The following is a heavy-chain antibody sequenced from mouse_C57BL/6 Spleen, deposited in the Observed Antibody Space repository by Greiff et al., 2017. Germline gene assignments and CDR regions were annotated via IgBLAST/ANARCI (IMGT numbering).Heavy chain of an antibody. Sequence: QVQLQQSGPELVKPGASVKISCKASGYSFTSYYIHWVKQRPGQGLAWIGWIYPGSGNTKYNEKFKGKATLTADTSSSTAYMQLSSLTSEDSAVYYCARGDTTVADYYAMDYWGQGTSVTVSS. CDR3: ARGDTTVADYYAMDY. D-gene: IGHD1-1*01. J-gene: IGHJ4*01. CDR2: IYPGSGNT. CDR1: GYSFTSYY. V-gene: IGHV1-66*01.